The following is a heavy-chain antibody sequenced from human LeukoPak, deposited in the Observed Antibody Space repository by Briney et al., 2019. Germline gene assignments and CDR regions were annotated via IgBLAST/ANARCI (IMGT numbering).Heavy chain of an antibody. D-gene: IGHD3-22*01. Sequence: AGGSLRLSCAASGFTFSDYYMSWVRQAPGKGLEWVSVIYSGGSTYYADSVKGRFTISRDNSKNTLYLQMNSLRAEDTAVYYCARVYRLYDSSGYYTSSRAFDIWGQGTMVTVSS. CDR1: GFTFSDYY. V-gene: IGHV3-53*01. J-gene: IGHJ3*02. CDR3: ARVYRLYDSSGYYTSSRAFDI. CDR2: IYSGGST.